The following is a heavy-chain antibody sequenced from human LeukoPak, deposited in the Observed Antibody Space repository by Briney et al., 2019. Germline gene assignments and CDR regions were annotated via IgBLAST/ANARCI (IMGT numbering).Heavy chain of an antibody. CDR3: AKPLVSDYYDSSGYWGY. J-gene: IGHJ4*02. D-gene: IGHD3-22*01. CDR1: GFTFSSYA. CDR2: ISGSGDST. Sequence: GGSLRLSCAASGFTFSSYAMSWVRQAPGKGLEWVSAISGSGDSTYYSDSVKGRFTISRDNSKNTLYVQMNSLRAEDTAVYYCAKPLVSDYYDSSGYWGYWGRGTLVTVSS. V-gene: IGHV3-23*01.